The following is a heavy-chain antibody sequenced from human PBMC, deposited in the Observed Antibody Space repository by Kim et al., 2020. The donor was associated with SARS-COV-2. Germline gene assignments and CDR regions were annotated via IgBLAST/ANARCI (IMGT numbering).Heavy chain of an antibody. CDR1: GFTFSNAW. CDR3: TTGSYGSGRLVNI. Sequence: GGSLRLSCAASGFTFSNAWMSWVRQAPGKGLDWVGRIKSKTDGGTTDYAAPVKGRFTISRDDSKNTLYLQMNSLKTEDTAVYYCTTGSYGSGRLVNIWGQGTLVTVSS. V-gene: IGHV3-15*01. CDR2: IKSKTDGGTT. J-gene: IGHJ4*02. D-gene: IGHD3-10*01.